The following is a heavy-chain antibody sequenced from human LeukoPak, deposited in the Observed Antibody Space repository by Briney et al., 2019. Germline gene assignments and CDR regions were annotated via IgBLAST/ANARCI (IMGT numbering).Heavy chain of an antibody. J-gene: IGHJ5*02. CDR1: GGSISSSNW. Sequence: SSGTLSLTCAVSGGSISSSNWWSWVRQPPGKGLEWIGEIYHSGSTNYNPSLKSRVTISVDKSKNQFSLKLSSVTAADTAVYYCARALGGLLYPNWFDPWGQGTLVTVSS. V-gene: IGHV4-4*02. D-gene: IGHD2-2*02. CDR2: IYHSGST. CDR3: ARALGGLLYPNWFDP.